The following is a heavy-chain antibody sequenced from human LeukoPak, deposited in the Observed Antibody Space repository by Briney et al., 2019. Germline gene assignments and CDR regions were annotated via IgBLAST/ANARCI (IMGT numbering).Heavy chain of an antibody. CDR2: ISWKSGSI. J-gene: IGHJ4*02. CDR3: AKDTD. Sequence: PGGSLTLSCSASGFTFDYYAMHWLRQAQGQGLVGVSGISWKSGSIGYADSVKGRLTISRENAKNSLYLQMNSLRAEDAALYYCAKDTDWGQGTLVTVSS. V-gene: IGHV3-9*01. CDR1: GFTFDYYA.